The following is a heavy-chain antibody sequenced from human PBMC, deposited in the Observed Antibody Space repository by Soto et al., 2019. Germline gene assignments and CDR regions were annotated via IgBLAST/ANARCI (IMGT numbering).Heavy chain of an antibody. J-gene: IGHJ3*02. Sequence: PGESLKSSCKGSVYSFTICWIGWVRQMPGKGLEYMGIIYPGDSDTRYSPSFQGQVTISADKSISTAYLQWSSLEASDTAMYYCARYSGTYSHAFDIWGQGTMVTVSS. CDR2: IYPGDSDT. D-gene: IGHD1-26*01. V-gene: IGHV5-51*01. CDR3: ARYSGTYSHAFDI. CDR1: VYSFTICW.